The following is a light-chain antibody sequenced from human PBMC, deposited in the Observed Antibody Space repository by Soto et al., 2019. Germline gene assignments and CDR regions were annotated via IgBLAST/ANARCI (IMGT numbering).Light chain of an antibody. CDR2: GAS. Sequence: EIMMTQSPATLSVSPGERATLSCRASQSVSRSLAWYQQKPGQAPRLLVHGASTRATGIPARFSGSGSGTEFTLTISSLQSEDFAVYYCQQYNNWPPRYTFGQGTKLEIK. V-gene: IGKV3-15*01. J-gene: IGKJ2*01. CDR3: QQYNNWPPRYT. CDR1: QSVSRS.